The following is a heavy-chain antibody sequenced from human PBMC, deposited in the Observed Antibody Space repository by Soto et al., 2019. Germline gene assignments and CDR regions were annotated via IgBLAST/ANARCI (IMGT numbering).Heavy chain of an antibody. CDR3: AHRRGLLATGQGWYFDF. Sequence: QITLKESGPALVKPTQTLTLTCTFSGFSISTSGVGVAWLRQPPGKALEWLALIYWDDDKRYRPSLKSRLTIPTATSKNQVVLTMTNMDPVDTATYFCAHRRGLLATGQGWYFDFWGRGTLVTVSS. V-gene: IGHV2-5*02. CDR2: IYWDDDK. CDR1: GFSISTSGVG. J-gene: IGHJ2*01. D-gene: IGHD5-12*01.